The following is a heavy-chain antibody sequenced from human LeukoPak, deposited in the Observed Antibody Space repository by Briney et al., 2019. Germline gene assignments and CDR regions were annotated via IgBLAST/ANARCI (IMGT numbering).Heavy chain of an antibody. D-gene: IGHD6-19*01. CDR2: INAKGDDS. Sequence: SGGSLRLSCTASGFTFSTYAMSWVRQAPGKGLEWVSVINAKGDDSYYADSVKGRFTISRHNSKNTVNLQMNSLRAEDTAVYYCAKGLPNSVWTTSFDYWGQGTLVTVSS. CDR1: GFTFSTYA. J-gene: IGHJ4*02. V-gene: IGHV3-23*01. CDR3: AKGLPNSVWTTSFDY.